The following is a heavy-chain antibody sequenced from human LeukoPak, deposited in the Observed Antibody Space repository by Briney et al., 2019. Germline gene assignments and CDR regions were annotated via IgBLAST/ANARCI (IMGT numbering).Heavy chain of an antibody. V-gene: IGHV3-21*01. Sequence: GGSLRLSCAASGFTFSSYSMNWVRQAPGKGLEWVSSISSGSSYIYYADSVKGRFTISRDNAKNSLYLQMNSLRAEDTAVYYCAREGHVYSSGFDYWGQGTLVTVSS. CDR2: ISSGSSYI. CDR3: AREGHVYSSGFDY. CDR1: GFTFSSYS. J-gene: IGHJ4*02. D-gene: IGHD6-25*01.